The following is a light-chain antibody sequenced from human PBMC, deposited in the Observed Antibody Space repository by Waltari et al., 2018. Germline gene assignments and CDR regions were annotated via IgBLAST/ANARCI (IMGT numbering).Light chain of an antibody. CDR3: QQYNSYSWT. V-gene: IGKV1-5*03. CDR2: KAS. J-gene: IGKJ1*01. Sequence: DIQMTQPPSTLSASVGDRVNITCRASQSISSWLAWYQQKPGKAPKLLIYKASSLESGVPSRFSGSGSGTEFTLTISSLQPDDFATYYCQQYNSYSWTFGQGTKVEIK. CDR1: QSISSW.